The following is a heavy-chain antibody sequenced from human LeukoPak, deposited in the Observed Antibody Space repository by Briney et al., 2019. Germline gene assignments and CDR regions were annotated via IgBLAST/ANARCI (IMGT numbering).Heavy chain of an antibody. V-gene: IGHV3-23*01. J-gene: IGHJ4*02. D-gene: IGHD6-13*01. Sequence: GGSLRLSCAASGFTFSSYAMSWVRQAPGKWMEWVSAISGSGGSTYYADSVKGRFTISRDNSKNTLYLQMNSLRAEDTAVYYCAKQQLALLGYWGQGTLVTVSS. CDR1: GFTFSSYA. CDR2: ISGSGGST. CDR3: AKQQLALLGY.